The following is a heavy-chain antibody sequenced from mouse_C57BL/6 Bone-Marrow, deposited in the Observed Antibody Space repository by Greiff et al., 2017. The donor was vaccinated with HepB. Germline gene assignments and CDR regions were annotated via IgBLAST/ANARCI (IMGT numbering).Heavy chain of an antibody. J-gene: IGHJ3*01. CDR3: ARHGGLSY. CDR1: GFTFSDYY. Sequence: DVHLVESGGGLVQPGGSLKLSCAASGFTFSDYYMYWVRQTPEKRLEWVAYISNGGGSTYYPDTVKGRFTISRDNAKNTLYLQMSRLKSEDTAMYYCARHGGLSYWGQGTLVTVSA. D-gene: IGHD2-2*01. V-gene: IGHV5-12*01. CDR2: ISNGGGST.